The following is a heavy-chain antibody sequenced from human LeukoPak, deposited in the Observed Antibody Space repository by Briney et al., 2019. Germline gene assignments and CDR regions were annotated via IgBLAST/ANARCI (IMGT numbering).Heavy chain of an antibody. D-gene: IGHD3-10*01. CDR1: GFSFSSNF. CDR2: IYSGGST. J-gene: IGHJ4*02. V-gene: IGHV3-66*01. CDR3: ARDVYYGSGSPRLDY. Sequence: GGSLRLSCGASGFSFSSNFMSWVRQAPGKGLEWVSVIYSGGSTYYADSVKGRFTISRDNSKNTLYLQMNSLRAEDTAVYYCARDVYYGSGSPRLDYWGQGTLVTVSS.